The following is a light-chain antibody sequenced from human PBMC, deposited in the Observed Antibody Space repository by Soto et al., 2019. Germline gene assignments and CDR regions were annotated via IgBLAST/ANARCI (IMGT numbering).Light chain of an antibody. Sequence: QSALTQPASVSGSPGQSITISCAGTMRDVGAYNLVSWYQEHPGRAPQLIIYEVRNRPSGISFRFSGSKSGNTASLTISGLQAEDEADYYCSSYTSKSSLIFGGGTKLTVL. CDR2: EVR. CDR3: SSYTSKSSLI. J-gene: IGLJ2*01. V-gene: IGLV2-14*01. CDR1: MRDVGAYNL.